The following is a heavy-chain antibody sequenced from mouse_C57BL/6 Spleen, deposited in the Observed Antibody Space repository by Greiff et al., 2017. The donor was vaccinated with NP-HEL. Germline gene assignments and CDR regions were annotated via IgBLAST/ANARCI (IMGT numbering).Heavy chain of an antibody. CDR2: INPNNGGT. CDR3: ARRCYSNYWYFDV. D-gene: IGHD2-5*01. J-gene: IGHJ1*03. Sequence: VQLQQSGPELVKPGASVKISCKASGYTFTDYYMNWVKQSHGKSLEWIGDINPNNGGTSYNQKFKGKATLTVDKSSSTAYMELRSLTSEDSAVYYCARRCYSNYWYFDVWGTGTTVTVSS. V-gene: IGHV1-26*01. CDR1: GYTFTDYY.